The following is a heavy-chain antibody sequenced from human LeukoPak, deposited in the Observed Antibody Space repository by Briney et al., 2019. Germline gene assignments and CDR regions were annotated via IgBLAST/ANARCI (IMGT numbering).Heavy chain of an antibody. V-gene: IGHV1-2*02. CDR2: INPNSGGT. CDR3: AFHTRYCSSTSCSDY. D-gene: IGHD2-2*01. Sequence: ASVKVSCKASGYTFTGYYMHWVRHAPRQGLEWMGWINPNSGGTNYAQKFQGRVTMTRDTSISTAYMELSRLRSDDTAVYYCAFHTRYCSSTSCSDYWGQGTLVTVSS. CDR1: GYTFTGYY. J-gene: IGHJ4*02.